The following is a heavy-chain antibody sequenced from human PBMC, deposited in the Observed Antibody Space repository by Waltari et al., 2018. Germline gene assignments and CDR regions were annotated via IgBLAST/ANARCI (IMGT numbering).Heavy chain of an antibody. Sequence: EVQLVESGGGLVKPGGSLRLSCSASGFSFRSYSMGWVRQAPGKGLGWIATRSSTSSYIFDTDSLRGRFAISRDNARDLLYLQMNSLRAEDTAVYYCARDPGSGRFFDYWGQGILVTVSS. D-gene: IGHD1-26*01. CDR3: ARDPGSGRFFDY. J-gene: IGHJ4*02. CDR1: GFSFRSYS. CDR2: RSSTSSYI. V-gene: IGHV3-21*02.